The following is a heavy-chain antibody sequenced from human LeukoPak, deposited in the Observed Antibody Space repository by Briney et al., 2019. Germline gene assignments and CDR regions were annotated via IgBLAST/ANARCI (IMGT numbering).Heavy chain of an antibody. Sequence: SETLPLTCTVSGGSISSYYWSWIRQPPGKGLEWIGYIYYSGSTNYNPSLKSRVTISVDTSKNQFSLKLSSVTAADTAVYYCARDRNRGDFDYWGQGTLVTVSS. CDR2: IYYSGST. J-gene: IGHJ4*02. D-gene: IGHD3-10*01. V-gene: IGHV4-59*01. CDR3: ARDRNRGDFDY. CDR1: GGSISSYY.